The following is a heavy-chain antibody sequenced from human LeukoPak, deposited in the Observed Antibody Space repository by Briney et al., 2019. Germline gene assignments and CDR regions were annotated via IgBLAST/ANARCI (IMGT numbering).Heavy chain of an antibody. CDR3: AKSSYYDASGYYREYYFDY. V-gene: IGHV3-23*01. D-gene: IGHD3-22*01. CDR1: GFSFSNYA. Sequence: GGSLRLSCVPSGFSFSNYAMSWVRQAPGKGLEWVSSISGSGGSTHYADSVKGRFTISRDKTKDTLYLQMNSLRAEDTAVYYCAKSSYYDASGYYREYYFDYWGQGTLVTVSS. J-gene: IGHJ4*02. CDR2: ISGSGGST.